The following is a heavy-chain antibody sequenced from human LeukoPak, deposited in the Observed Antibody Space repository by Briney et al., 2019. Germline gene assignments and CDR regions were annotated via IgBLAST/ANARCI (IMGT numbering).Heavy chain of an antibody. CDR1: GYTFTGYY. Sequence: ASVKVSCKTSGYTFTGYYMHWVRQAPGQGLEWMGWINPNSGGTNYAQKFQGRVTMTRDTSISTAYMELSRLRSDDTAVYYCARLGYGDYLIDYWGQGTLVTVSS. J-gene: IGHJ4*02. V-gene: IGHV1-2*02. CDR3: ARLGYGDYLIDY. CDR2: INPNSGGT. D-gene: IGHD4-17*01.